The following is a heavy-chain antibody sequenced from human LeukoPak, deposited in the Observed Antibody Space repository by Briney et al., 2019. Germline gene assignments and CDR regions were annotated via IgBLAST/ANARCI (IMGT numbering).Heavy chain of an antibody. CDR2: ISAYNGNT. J-gene: IGHJ4*02. V-gene: IGHV1-18*01. CDR1: GYTFTSYG. Sequence: GASVKVSGRASGYTFTSYGISWVRPAPGQGLEWMGWISAYNGNTNYAQKLQGRVTMTTDTSTSTAYMELRSLRSDDTAVYYCARRVDDYWSGWYQDYWGQGTPVTVSS. CDR3: ARRVDDYWSGWYQDY. D-gene: IGHD3-3*01.